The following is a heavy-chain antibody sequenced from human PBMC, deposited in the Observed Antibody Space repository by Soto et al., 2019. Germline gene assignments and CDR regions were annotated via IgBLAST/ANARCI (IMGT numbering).Heavy chain of an antibody. CDR1: GYTFTSYY. CDR3: ARDRSIAAAGRWSFDY. Sequence: ASVKVSFKASGYTFTSYYMHWLRQAPGQGLEWMGIINPSGGSTSYAQKFQGRVTMTRDTSTSTVYMELSSLRSEDTAVYYCARDRSIAAAGRWSFDYWGQGTLVTVPQ. D-gene: IGHD6-13*01. J-gene: IGHJ4*02. V-gene: IGHV1-46*01. CDR2: INPSGGST.